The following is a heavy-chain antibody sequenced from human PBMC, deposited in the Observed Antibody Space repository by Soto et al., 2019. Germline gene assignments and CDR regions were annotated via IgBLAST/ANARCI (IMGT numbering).Heavy chain of an antibody. D-gene: IGHD3-22*01. J-gene: IGHJ4*02. CDR3: ASGSYSSCYYYVGRY. Sequence: QVQLVESGGGVVQPGRSLRLSCAASGFTFSSYAMHWVRQAPGKGLEWVAVISYDGTNNYADSVKGRFTISRDNSKNTLYLQMTSLRAEDTAFYYCASGSYSSCYYYVGRYWGQGTLVTVSS. V-gene: IGHV3-30-3*01. CDR2: ISYDGTN. CDR1: GFTFSSYA.